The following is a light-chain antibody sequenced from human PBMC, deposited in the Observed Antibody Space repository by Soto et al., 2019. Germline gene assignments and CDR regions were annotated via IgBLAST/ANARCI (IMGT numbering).Light chain of an antibody. J-gene: IGLJ2*01. V-gene: IGLV2-14*01. CDR2: DVS. Sequence: QSVLTQPASVSRSPGQSITISCTGTSSDVGGYLYVSWYQQHPGKAPKLMIYDVSNRPSGVSNRFSGSKSGNTASLTISGLQAEDEADYYCSSYTSSSTVVFGGGTKVTVL. CDR3: SSYTSSSTVV. CDR1: SSDVGGYLY.